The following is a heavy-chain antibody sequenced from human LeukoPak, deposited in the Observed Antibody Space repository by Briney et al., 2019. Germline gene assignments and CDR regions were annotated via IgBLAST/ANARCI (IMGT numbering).Heavy chain of an antibody. Sequence: PGGSLRLSYAASGFTFSSYAMSWVRQAPGKGLEWVSAISGSGGSTYYADSVKGRFTISRDNSKNTLYLQMNSLRAEDTAVYYCAKATNLYDYSNYYWGQGTLVTVSS. D-gene: IGHD4-11*01. CDR1: GFTFSSYA. CDR2: ISGSGGST. J-gene: IGHJ4*02. CDR3: AKATNLYDYSNYY. V-gene: IGHV3-23*01.